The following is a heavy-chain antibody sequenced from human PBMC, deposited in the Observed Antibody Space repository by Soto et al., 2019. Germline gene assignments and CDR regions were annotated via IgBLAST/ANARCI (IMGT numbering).Heavy chain of an antibody. CDR3: ARDSDYYSSGSFDY. V-gene: IGHV4-31*03. CDR2: IYYSGSS. Sequence: SETLSLTCSVSGDSISSSGYYWRWIRQRPGKGLEWIGNIYYSGSSYNNPSLKSRVTISVNTSKNQFSLNLRSVTAADTAVYYCARDSDYYSSGSFDYWGQGTLVTVSS. CDR1: GDSISSSGYY. D-gene: IGHD3-10*01. J-gene: IGHJ4*02.